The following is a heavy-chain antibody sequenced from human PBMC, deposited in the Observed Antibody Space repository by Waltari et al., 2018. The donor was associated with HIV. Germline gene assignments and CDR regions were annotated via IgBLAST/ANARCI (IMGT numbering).Heavy chain of an antibody. D-gene: IGHD1-26*01. J-gene: IGHJ2*01. CDR2: IYYTGRA. CDR1: GGSVSSSSYS. V-gene: IGHV4-39*01. Sequence: LQLQESGPGLVKPSETLSLTCAVSGGSVSSSSYSWGWIRQPPGKGLEWVGRIYYTGRAYYNPSLKSRVTISVDTSKNQFSLKVTSVTAADTAVYYCARHALRVGAAYWNFDLWGRGTLVTVSS. CDR3: ARHALRVGAAYWNFDL.